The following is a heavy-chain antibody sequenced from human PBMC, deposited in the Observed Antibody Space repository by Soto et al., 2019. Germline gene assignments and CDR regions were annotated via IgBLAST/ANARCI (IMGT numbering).Heavy chain of an antibody. CDR1: GFTFSNAW. CDR3: TTVGRITMVRGVIRRYFDY. J-gene: IGHJ4*02. Sequence: EVQLVESGGGLVKPGGSLRLSCAASGFTFSNAWMSLVRQAPGKGLEWVGRIKSKTDGGTTDYAAPVKGRFTISRDDSKNTLYLQMNSLKTEDTAVYYCTTVGRITMVRGVIRRYFDYWGQGTLVTVSS. D-gene: IGHD3-10*01. V-gene: IGHV3-15*01. CDR2: IKSKTDGGTT.